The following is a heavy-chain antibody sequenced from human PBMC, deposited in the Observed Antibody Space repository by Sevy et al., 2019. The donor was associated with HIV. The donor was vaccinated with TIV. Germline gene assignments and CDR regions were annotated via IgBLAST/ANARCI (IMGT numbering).Heavy chain of an antibody. V-gene: IGHV3-23*01. CDR3: AKGGGGHYDPDEIGYYFYYYNMDV. D-gene: IGHD3-22*01. CDR1: GFSFDSYG. CDR2: ISVSGTRT. Sequence: GGSLRLSCAVSGFSFDSYGMTWVRQAPGKGLEWVSGISVSGTRTYYADSVKGRFIISRDNSKNTLYLQMNSLRSEDTAIYYCAKGGGGHYDPDEIGYYFYYYNMDVWGKGTTVTVSS. J-gene: IGHJ6*03.